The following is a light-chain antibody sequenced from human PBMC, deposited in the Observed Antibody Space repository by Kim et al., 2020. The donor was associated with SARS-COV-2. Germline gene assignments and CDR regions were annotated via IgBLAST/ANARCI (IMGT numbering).Light chain of an antibody. CDR2: LNSDGSH. J-gene: IGLJ3*02. Sequence: QLVLTQSPSASASLGASVKLTCTLSSGHSSNAIAWHQQQPEKGPRYLMKLNSDGSHTKGDGIPDRFSGSSSGAERYHTISSLQSEDEADYYCQTWGTGIWVFGGGTQLTVL. V-gene: IGLV4-69*01. CDR1: SGHSSNA. CDR3: QTWGTGIWV.